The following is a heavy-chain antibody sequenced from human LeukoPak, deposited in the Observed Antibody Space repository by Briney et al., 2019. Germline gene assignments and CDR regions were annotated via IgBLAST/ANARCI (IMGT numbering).Heavy chain of an antibody. Sequence: SETLSLTCTVSGGSISSYYWSWIRQPAGKGLEWIGRIYTSGSTNYNPSLKSRVTMSVDTSKNQFSLKLSSVTAADTAVYYCARDLFPYYYGSGSSWFDPWGQGTLVTVSS. D-gene: IGHD3-10*01. J-gene: IGHJ5*02. V-gene: IGHV4-4*07. CDR3: ARDLFPYYYGSGSSWFDP. CDR2: IYTSGST. CDR1: GGSISSYY.